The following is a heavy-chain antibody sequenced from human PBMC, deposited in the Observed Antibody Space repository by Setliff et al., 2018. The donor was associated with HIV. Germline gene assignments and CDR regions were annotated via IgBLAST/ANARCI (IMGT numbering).Heavy chain of an antibody. Sequence: PGGSLRLSCTAPGFNFMFFAMSWVRQAPGKGLEWVSGISGSNSRTDYVDSVKGRFTISRDKSKNTLYLQLNSLRAEDTAVYYCASIELAAMVPVDYWGQGTLVTV. D-gene: IGHD5-18*01. J-gene: IGHJ4*02. V-gene: IGHV3-23*01. CDR3: ASIELAAMVPVDY. CDR2: ISGSNSRT. CDR1: GFNFMFFA.